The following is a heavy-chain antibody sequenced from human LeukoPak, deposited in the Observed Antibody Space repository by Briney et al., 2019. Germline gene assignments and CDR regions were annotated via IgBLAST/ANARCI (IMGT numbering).Heavy chain of an antibody. CDR2: IYYSGST. CDR3: ARERGEYCSSTSCSKYYFDY. D-gene: IGHD2-2*01. Sequence: SETLSLTCTVSGGSVSSGSYYWSWIRQPPGKGLEWLGYIYYSGSTNYNPSLKSRVTISRDTSKNHFSLRLSSVTAADTAVYYGARERGEYCSSTSCSKYYFDYWGQGTLATVSS. V-gene: IGHV4-61*03. CDR1: GGSVSSGSYY. J-gene: IGHJ4*02.